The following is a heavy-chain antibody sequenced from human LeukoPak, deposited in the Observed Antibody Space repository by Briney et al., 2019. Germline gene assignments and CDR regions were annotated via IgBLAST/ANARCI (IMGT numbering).Heavy chain of an antibody. CDR2: INHSGST. CDR1: GGSFSGYY. V-gene: IGHV4-34*01. D-gene: IGHD6-6*01. CDR3: ARGQSYSSSSGLFGY. J-gene: IGHJ4*02. Sequence: PSETLSLTCAVYGGSFSGYYWSWIRQPPGKGLEWIGEINHSGSTNYNPSLKSRVTISVDTSKNQFSLKLSSVTAADTAVYCCARGQSYSSSSGLFGYWGQGTLVTVSS.